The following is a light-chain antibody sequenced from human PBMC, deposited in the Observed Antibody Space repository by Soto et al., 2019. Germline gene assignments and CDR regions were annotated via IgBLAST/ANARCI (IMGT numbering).Light chain of an antibody. V-gene: IGKV3D-15*01. CDR1: QSVRSN. CDR3: QQYDNWPPVT. Sequence: EIVFTQSPATLSVSPGDRATLSCRASQSVRSNLAWYQQKPGQAPRLLIYGASTRATGIPARFSGSGSGTEFTLAISSLQSEDFAVYYCQQYDNWPPVTFGGGTKVDIK. J-gene: IGKJ4*01. CDR2: GAS.